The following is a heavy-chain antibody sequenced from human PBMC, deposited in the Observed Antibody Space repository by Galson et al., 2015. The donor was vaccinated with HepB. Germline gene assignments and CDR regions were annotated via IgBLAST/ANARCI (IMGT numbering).Heavy chain of an antibody. V-gene: IGHV3-30-3*01. CDR1: GFTFSSYA. J-gene: IGHJ4*02. CDR3: AREGPMQLPLDY. CDR2: ISYDGSNK. D-gene: IGHD1-1*01. Sequence: LRLSCAASGFTFSSYAMHWVRQAPGKGLEWVAVISYDGSNKYYADSMKGRFTISRDNSKNTLYLQMNSLRAEDTAVYYCAREGPMQLPLDYWGQGTLVTVSS.